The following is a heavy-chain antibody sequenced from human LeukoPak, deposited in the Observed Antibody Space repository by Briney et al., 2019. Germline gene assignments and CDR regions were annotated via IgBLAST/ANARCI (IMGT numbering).Heavy chain of an antibody. J-gene: IGHJ6*02. CDR1: GYTFTSYY. CDR2: INPSGGST. Sequence: ASVKVSCKASGYTFTSYYVHWVRQAPGQGLEWMGIINPSGGSTGYAQKFQGRVTMTRDTSTSTVYMELSSLRSEDTAVYYCARGGETPRYYYYGMDVWGQGTTVTVSS. CDR3: ARGGETPRYYYYGMDV. V-gene: IGHV1-46*01.